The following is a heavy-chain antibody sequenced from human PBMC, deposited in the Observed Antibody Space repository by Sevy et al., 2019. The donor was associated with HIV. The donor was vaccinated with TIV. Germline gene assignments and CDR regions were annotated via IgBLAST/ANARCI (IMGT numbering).Heavy chain of an antibody. CDR3: ARGKSEMNKILNGFDL. J-gene: IGHJ3*01. Sequence: GGSLRLSCAASGFTFNTYSMNWVRQAPGKGLEWVSYISSISTTIYYADSVKSRFTISRDNAKNSLYLQMNSLRDEDTAVYYCARGKSEMNKILNGFDLWGQGTMVTVSS. CDR2: ISSISTTI. D-gene: IGHD3-3*01. CDR1: GFTFNTYS. V-gene: IGHV3-48*02.